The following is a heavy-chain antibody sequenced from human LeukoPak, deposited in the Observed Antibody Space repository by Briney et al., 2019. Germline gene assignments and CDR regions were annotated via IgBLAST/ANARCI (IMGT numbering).Heavy chain of an antibody. CDR3: ARKLRWADKYYFDY. D-gene: IGHD4-23*01. Sequence: PGGSLRLSCAASGFTFSSYAMSWVRQAPGKGLEWVSAISGSGGSTYYADSVKGRFTISRDNSKNTLYLQMNSLRAEDTAVYYCARKLRWADKYYFDYWGQGTLVTVSS. V-gene: IGHV3-23*01. CDR1: GFTFSSYA. CDR2: ISGSGGST. J-gene: IGHJ4*02.